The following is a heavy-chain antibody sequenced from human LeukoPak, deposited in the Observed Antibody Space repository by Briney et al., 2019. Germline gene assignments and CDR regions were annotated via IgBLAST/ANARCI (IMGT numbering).Heavy chain of an antibody. D-gene: IGHD2-8*01. CDR3: ARTTSNGSADY. J-gene: IGHJ4*02. V-gene: IGHV4-39*01. CDR1: GGSISNSIYY. CDR2: IYYSGNT. Sequence: SETLSLTCTVSGGSISNSIYYWGWIRQPPGKGLEWIGSIYYSGNTYYNPSLKSRVTISVDTSKNQFSLKLSSVTAADTAVYFCARTTSNGSADYWGQGTQVTVSA.